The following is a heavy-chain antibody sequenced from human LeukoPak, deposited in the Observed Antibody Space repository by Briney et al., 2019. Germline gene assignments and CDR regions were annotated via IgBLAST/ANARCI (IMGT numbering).Heavy chain of an antibody. CDR3: AKVGKAARIIGTTSRYYYYYMDV. V-gene: IGHV3-23*01. D-gene: IGHD1-20*01. J-gene: IGHJ6*03. CDR1: GFTFSSYG. Sequence: GGSLRLSCAASGFTFSSYGMNWVRQAPGKGLEWVSTISGSGTSTYYADSVKGRFTISRDSSKNTLYLQMNSLRAEDTAVYYCAKVGKAARIIGTTSRYYYYYMDVWGKGTTVTISS. CDR2: ISGSGTST.